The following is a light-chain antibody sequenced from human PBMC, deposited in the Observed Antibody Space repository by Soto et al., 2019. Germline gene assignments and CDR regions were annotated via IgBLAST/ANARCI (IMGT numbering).Light chain of an antibody. V-gene: IGKV3-20*01. CDR3: QQYGTSRLT. J-gene: IGKJ4*01. Sequence: DIVLTQSPGTLSLSPGEGATLSCRASQSVRNNYLAWYQQKPGQTPRLLIYAASNRAPDIPDRFTASGSGPDFTLTISRLEPEDFAVYYCQQYGTSRLTFGGGTKLEIK. CDR1: QSVRNNY. CDR2: AAS.